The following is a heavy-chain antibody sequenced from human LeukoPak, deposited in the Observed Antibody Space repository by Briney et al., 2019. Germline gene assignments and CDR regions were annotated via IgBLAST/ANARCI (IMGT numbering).Heavy chain of an antibody. D-gene: IGHD5-18*01. CDR2: ISYSGNT. CDR3: AREVRHSYGLDAFDI. CDR1: GASISSYY. V-gene: IGHV4-59*01. Sequence: PSETLSLTCTVSGASISSYYWSWIRQPPGKGLEWIGYISYSGNTNYKPSLRGRVTISVDTSKNQFSLKMTYVTAADTAVYYCAREVRHSYGLDAFDIWGQGTMVTVSS. J-gene: IGHJ3*02.